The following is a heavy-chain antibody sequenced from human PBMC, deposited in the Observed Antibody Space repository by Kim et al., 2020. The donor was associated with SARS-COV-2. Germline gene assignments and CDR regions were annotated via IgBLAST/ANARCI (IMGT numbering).Heavy chain of an antibody. D-gene: IGHD6-19*01. Sequence: GESLKISCKGSGYSFTSYWIGWVRQMPGKVLELMGVIYPGDSDTRYSPSFQGQVTISADKSITTAYLQWSSLKASDTAIYYCARGTIYSNGWYRDYWGQGTLVTVSS. V-gene: IGHV5-51*01. CDR1: GYSFTSYW. CDR2: IYPGDSDT. J-gene: IGHJ4*02. CDR3: ARGTIYSNGWYRDY.